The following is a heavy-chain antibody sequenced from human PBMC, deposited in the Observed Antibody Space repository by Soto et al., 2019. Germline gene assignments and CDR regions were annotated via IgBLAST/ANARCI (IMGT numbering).Heavy chain of an antibody. CDR2: ISGSGDSP. J-gene: IGHJ3*02. CDR3: AKDQGAFDI. CDR1: GFTFSNYA. Sequence: GGSLRLSCVASGFTFSNYAMSWVRQAPGKGLEWVSIISGSGDSPYYADSVKGRFTISRDNSKNTLYLQMNSLRAEDTAVYYCAKDQGAFDIWGQGTMVTVSS. V-gene: IGHV3-23*01.